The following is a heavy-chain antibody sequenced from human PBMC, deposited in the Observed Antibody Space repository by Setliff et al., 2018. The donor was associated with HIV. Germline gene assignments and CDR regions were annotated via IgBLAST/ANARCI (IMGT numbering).Heavy chain of an antibody. Sequence: SETLSLTCTVSDDSISSNYWSWIRQSAGKGLEWVGRIYTGGRTNYNPSLKSRVTISVDTSKNQFSLKLNSATAADTAMYYCSRGQTTDDAFDVWGQGTMVTVSS. CDR3: SRGQTTDDAFDV. CDR1: DDSISSNY. J-gene: IGHJ3*01. V-gene: IGHV4-4*07. CDR2: IYTGGRT. D-gene: IGHD4-17*01.